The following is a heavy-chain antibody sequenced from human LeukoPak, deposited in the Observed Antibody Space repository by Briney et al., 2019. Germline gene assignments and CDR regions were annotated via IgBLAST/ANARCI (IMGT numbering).Heavy chain of an antibody. CDR2: IYYSGST. CDR3: ARDRDGDYYFDY. D-gene: IGHD4-17*01. V-gene: IGHV4-31*03. CDR1: GGSISSGGYY. J-gene: IGHJ4*02. Sequence: SQTLSLTCTVSGGSISSGGYYWSWIRQHPGKGLEWIGYIYYSGSTYYNPSLKSRVTISVDTSKNQFSLKLSSVTAADTAVYYCARDRDGDYYFDYWGQGTLVTVSS.